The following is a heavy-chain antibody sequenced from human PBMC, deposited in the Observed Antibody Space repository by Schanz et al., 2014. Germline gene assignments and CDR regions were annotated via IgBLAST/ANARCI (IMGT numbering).Heavy chain of an antibody. V-gene: IGHV3-48*02. Sequence: EVQLVESGGGLVKPGGSLTLSCAASGFSISDAWMHWVRQAPGKGLEWISYIKISGDVFYTDSVKGRFTISRDNAKSSLYLQMSSLRDEDTAIYYCVRDYNWGFDNWGQGTLVTVSS. J-gene: IGHJ4*02. CDR3: VRDYNWGFDN. CDR1: GFSISDAW. D-gene: IGHD7-27*01. CDR2: IKISGDV.